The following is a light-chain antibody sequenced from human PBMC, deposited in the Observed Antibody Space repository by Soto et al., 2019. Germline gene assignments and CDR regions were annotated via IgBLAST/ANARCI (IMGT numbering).Light chain of an antibody. CDR3: QQYGSSPIT. V-gene: IGKV3-20*01. Sequence: EVVLTQSPGTLSLSPGERATLSCRASQRVSSGYVAWYQQKPGQAPRLLIYGASSRATGIPDRFRASASGTDFTLTISRLEPEDFAVYYCQQYGSSPITFGQGTRLEIK. J-gene: IGKJ5*01. CDR2: GAS. CDR1: QRVSSGY.